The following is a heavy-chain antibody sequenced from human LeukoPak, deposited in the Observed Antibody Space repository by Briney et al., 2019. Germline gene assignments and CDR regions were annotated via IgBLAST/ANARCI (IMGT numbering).Heavy chain of an antibody. D-gene: IGHD6-13*01. CDR1: GYTFTGYY. J-gene: IGHJ5*02. CDR2: MNPNSGNT. CDR3: AREYSSSWYNWFDP. V-gene: IGHV1-8*02. Sequence: ASVKVSCKASGYTFTGYYMHWVRQAPGQGLEWMGWMNPNSGNTGYAQKFQGRVTMTRNTSISTAYMELSSLRSEDTAVYYCAREYSSSWYNWFDPWGQGTLVTVSS.